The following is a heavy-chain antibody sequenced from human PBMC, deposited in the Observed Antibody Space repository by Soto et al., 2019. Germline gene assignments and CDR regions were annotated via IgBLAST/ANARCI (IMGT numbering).Heavy chain of an antibody. J-gene: IGHJ5*02. Sequence: SETLSLTCTVSGDSLSSSNYYWGWIRQPPGKGLEWIGSLYYSGTIYYNPSLKSRVTISVDTSRNQFSLKRRSVTAADTAVYYCARHPVDTSGYPCYFAPWGQGTLVTVSS. D-gene: IGHD3-22*01. CDR1: GDSLSSSNYY. CDR3: ARHPVDTSGYPCYFAP. V-gene: IGHV4-39*01. CDR2: LYYSGTI.